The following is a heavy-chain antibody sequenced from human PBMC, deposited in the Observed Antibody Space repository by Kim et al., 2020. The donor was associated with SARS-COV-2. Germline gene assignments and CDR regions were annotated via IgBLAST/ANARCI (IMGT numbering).Heavy chain of an antibody. CDR2: ISYDGTNK. V-gene: IGHV3-30-3*01. CDR1: GFTFSSYA. Sequence: GGSLRLSCAASGFTFSSYALRWVRQAPGKGLEWVAVISYDGTNKYYADSVKGRFTISRDNSKNTLYLQMNSLRLEDTAVYYCATALATGLASSYYYCG. J-gene: IGHJ6*01. D-gene: IGHD5-12*01. CDR3: ATALATGLASSYYYCG.